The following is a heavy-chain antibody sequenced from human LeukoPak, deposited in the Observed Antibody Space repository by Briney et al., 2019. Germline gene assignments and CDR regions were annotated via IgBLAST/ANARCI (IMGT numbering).Heavy chain of an antibody. D-gene: IGHD6-13*01. CDR3: ARLYSSSWFDY. V-gene: IGHV3-66*01. J-gene: IGHJ4*02. Sequence: GGSLRLSCAASGFTVSSNYMSWVRQAPGKGLEWVSVIYSGGTTYYADSVKGRFTISRDNSENTLYLQMNSLRAEDTAVYYCARLYSSSWFDYWGQGTLVTVSS. CDR1: GFTVSSNY. CDR2: IYSGGTT.